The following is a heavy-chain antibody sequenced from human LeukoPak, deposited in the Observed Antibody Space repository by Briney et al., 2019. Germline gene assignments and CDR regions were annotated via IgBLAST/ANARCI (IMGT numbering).Heavy chain of an antibody. Sequence: GGSLRLSCAASGFTFDNYAMHWVRQAPGKGLEWVSLITGDGGRTYFADFVKGRFTISRDNSKNSLSLQMNSLGAEDTALYYCAREGPIAVAGYFDYWGQGSLVTVSS. CDR3: AREGPIAVAGYFDY. D-gene: IGHD6-19*01. V-gene: IGHV3-43*02. CDR1: GFTFDNYA. J-gene: IGHJ4*02. CDR2: ITGDGGRT.